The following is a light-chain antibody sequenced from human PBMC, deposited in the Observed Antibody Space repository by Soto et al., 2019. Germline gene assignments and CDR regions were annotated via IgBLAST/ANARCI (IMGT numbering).Light chain of an antibody. J-gene: IGKJ1*01. CDR2: GAS. CDR3: QQYGSLSWT. CDR1: QNVDSNY. V-gene: IGKV3-20*01. Sequence: EIVLKLSPGTLSLSPGERATPSCRASQNVDSNYLAWYQQKPGQAPRIIIFGASGRATGIPDRFSGSGSGTDFTLTISRLEPEDFAVYYCQQYGSLSWTFGQGTKVDIK.